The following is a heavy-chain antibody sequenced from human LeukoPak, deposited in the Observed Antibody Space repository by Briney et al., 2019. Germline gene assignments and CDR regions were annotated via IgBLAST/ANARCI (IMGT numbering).Heavy chain of an antibody. J-gene: IGHJ4*02. D-gene: IGHD3-22*01. CDR3: ARDGYYDSSGRVFDY. CDR1: GFTFSSYS. CDR2: ISSSSSYI. Sequence: GGSLRLSCVASGFTFSSYSMNWVRQAPGKGLEWVSSISSSSSYIYYADSVKGRFTISRDNAKNSLYLQMNSLRAEDTAVYYCARDGYYDSSGRVFDYWGQGTLVTVSS. V-gene: IGHV3-21*01.